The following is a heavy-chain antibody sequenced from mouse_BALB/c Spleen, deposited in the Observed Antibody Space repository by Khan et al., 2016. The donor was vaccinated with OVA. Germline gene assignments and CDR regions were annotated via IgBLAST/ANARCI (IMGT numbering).Heavy chain of an antibody. CDR2: IWNDGGT. CDR1: GFSLTNYG. CDR3: ARQPYYHYNIMDY. V-gene: IGHV2-6-1*01. J-gene: IGHJ4*01. D-gene: IGHD2-10*01. Sequence: QVQLKESGPGLAAPSQSLSITCTVSGFSLTNYGVHWVRQPPGKGLEWLVVIWNDGGTTYNSALKSRLTITKDNSQSQVFLKMNSLQTDDTAIYFCARQPYYHYNIMDYWGQGTSVTVSS.